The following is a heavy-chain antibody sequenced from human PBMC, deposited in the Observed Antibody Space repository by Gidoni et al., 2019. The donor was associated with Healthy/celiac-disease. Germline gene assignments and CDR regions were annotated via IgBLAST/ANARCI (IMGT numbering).Heavy chain of an antibody. D-gene: IGHD6-19*01. Sequence: QVQLVQSGAEVKKPGASVKVSCKASGYTFTGHYMHWVRQAPGQGLEWMGWINPNSGGTNYAQKFQGRVTMTRDTSISTAYMELSRLRSDDTAVYYCAREGTQWPGRYYYYGMDVWGQGTTVTVSS. CDR3: AREGTQWPGRYYYYGMDV. V-gene: IGHV1-2*02. CDR2: INPNSGGT. J-gene: IGHJ6*02. CDR1: GYTFTGHY.